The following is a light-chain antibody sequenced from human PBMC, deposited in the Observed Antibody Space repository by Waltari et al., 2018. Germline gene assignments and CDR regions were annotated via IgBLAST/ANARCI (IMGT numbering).Light chain of an antibody. J-gene: IGLJ3*02. Sequence: QSVLTQPPSVSGAPRQRVTISCSGSSSNIGHNSVNWYQQLPGKPPKLLIYYDDLLSSGVFDRFSGAKSGTSASLAIAGRQSEEEAHYYGAAWDASLSSWLFGGGTKLTV. CDR1: SSNIGHNS. V-gene: IGLV1-36*01. CDR2: YDD. CDR3: AAWDASLSSWL.